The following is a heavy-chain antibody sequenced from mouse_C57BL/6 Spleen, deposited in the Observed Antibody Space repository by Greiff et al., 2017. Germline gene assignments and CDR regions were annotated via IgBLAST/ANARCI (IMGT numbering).Heavy chain of an antibody. V-gene: IGHV5-6*01. CDR1: GFTFSSYG. J-gene: IGHJ2*01. D-gene: IGHD2-3*01. CDR3: ARRDGYYGYFDY. CDR2: ISSGGSYT. Sequence: EVQLQESGGDLVKPGGSLKLSCAASGFTFSSYGMSWVRQTPDKRLEWVATISSGGSYTYYPDSVKGRFTISRDNAKNTLYLQMSSLKSEDTAMYYCARRDGYYGYFDYWGQGTTLTVSS.